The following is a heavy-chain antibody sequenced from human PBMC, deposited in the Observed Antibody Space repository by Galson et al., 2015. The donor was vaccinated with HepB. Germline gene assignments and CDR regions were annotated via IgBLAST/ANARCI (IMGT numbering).Heavy chain of an antibody. Sequence: SLRLSCAASGFTFSSYAMSWVRQAPGKGLEWVSAISGSGGSTYYADSVKGRFTISRDNSKNTLYLQMNSLRAEDTAVYYCAKGTHCTNGVCYHFDYWGQGTLVTVSS. CDR2: ISGSGGST. J-gene: IGHJ4*02. D-gene: IGHD2-8*01. V-gene: IGHV3-23*01. CDR1: GFTFSSYA. CDR3: AKGTHCTNGVCYHFDY.